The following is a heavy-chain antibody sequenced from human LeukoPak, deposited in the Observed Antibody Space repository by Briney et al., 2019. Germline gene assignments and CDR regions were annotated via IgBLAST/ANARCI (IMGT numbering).Heavy chain of an antibody. J-gene: IGHJ4*02. CDR3: ARAKNYDFWSGPNSTPNDY. D-gene: IGHD3-3*01. CDR1: GYTFTSYG. V-gene: IGHV1-18*01. CDR2: ISAYNGNT. Sequence: ASVKVSCTASGYTFTSYGTSWVRQAPGQGLEWMGWISAYNGNTNYAQKLQGRVTMTTDTSTSTAYMELRSLRSDDTAVYYCARAKNYDFWSGPNSTPNDYWGQGTLVTVSS.